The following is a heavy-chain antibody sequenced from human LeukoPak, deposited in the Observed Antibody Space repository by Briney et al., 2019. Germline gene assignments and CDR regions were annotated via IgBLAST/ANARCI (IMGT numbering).Heavy chain of an antibody. CDR1: GFTFTSSA. D-gene: IGHD1-26*01. CDR2: IVVGSGNT. CDR3: AAVGVGATSDDNYYYYGMDV. Sequence: SVTVSCKASGFTFTSSAMQWVRQARGQRLEWIGWIVVGSGNTNYAQKFQERVTITRDMSTSTAYMELSSLRSEDTAVYYCAAVGVGATSDDNYYYYGMDVWGQGTTVTVSS. J-gene: IGHJ6*02. V-gene: IGHV1-58*02.